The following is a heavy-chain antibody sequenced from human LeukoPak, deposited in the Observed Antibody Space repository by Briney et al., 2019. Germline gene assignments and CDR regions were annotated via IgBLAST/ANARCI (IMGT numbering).Heavy chain of an antibody. CDR1: GFTFSSYG. CDR3: AKDRLHYDSSGYSAFDY. D-gene: IGHD3-22*01. CDR2: IWYDGSNK. Sequence: TGGSLRLSCAASGFTFSSYGMHGVRQAPGKGLEWVAVIWYDGSNKYYADSVKGRFTISRDNSKNPLYLQMNSLRAEDTAVYYCAKDRLHYDSSGYSAFDYWGQGTLVTVSS. J-gene: IGHJ4*02. V-gene: IGHV3-30*02.